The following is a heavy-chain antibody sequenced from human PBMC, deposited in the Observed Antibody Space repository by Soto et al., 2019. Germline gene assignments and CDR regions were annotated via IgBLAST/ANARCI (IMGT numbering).Heavy chain of an antibody. CDR1: GFTFATYW. Sequence: GGSLRLSCAASGFTFATYWMHWVRQVPGKGLVWVSRINGDGSSTTYADSVKGRFTISRDNAKNTLYLQMNSLRAEDTAVYYCTRGPRASSTGTGAHWGQGTLVTVSS. CDR2: INGDGSST. J-gene: IGHJ4*02. D-gene: IGHD1-1*01. V-gene: IGHV3-74*01. CDR3: TRGPRASSTGTGAH.